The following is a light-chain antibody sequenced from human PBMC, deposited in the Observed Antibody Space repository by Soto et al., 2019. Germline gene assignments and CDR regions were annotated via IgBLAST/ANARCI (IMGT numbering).Light chain of an antibody. Sequence: DIQMTQSPSTLSGSVGDRVTITCRASQTISSWLAWYQQKPGKAPKLLIYAASTLQSGVPSRFSGSGSGTDFTLTISCLQSDDIATYYCQQCHRYLTFGQGTKVDI. CDR1: QTISSW. J-gene: IGKJ1*01. V-gene: IGKV1-5*01. CDR2: AAS. CDR3: QQCHRYLT.